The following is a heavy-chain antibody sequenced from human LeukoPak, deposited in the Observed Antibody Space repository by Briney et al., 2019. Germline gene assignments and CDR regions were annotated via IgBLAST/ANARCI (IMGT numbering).Heavy chain of an antibody. Sequence: PSETLSLTCTVSGGSISSYYWSWIRQPPRPGQGWIGYIYYSGSTNYNPSLKSRVTISVDTSKNQFSLKLSSVTAADTAVYYCARDRHDYGDYGSAYWGQGTLVTVSS. D-gene: IGHD4-17*01. V-gene: IGHV4-59*01. CDR3: ARDRHDYGDYGSAY. J-gene: IGHJ4*02. CDR2: IYYSGST. CDR1: GGSISSYY.